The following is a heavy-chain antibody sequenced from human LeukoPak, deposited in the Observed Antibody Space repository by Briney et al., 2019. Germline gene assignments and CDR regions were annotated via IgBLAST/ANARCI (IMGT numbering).Heavy chain of an antibody. CDR2: IRYDGSNK. CDR3: ARAKRNAFDI. Sequence: AGGSLRLSCAASGFTFSNCDIHWVRQAPGKGLEWVTFIRYDGSNKYYADSVKGRFTISRDNAKNSLYLQMNSLRAEDMAVYYCARAKRNAFDIWGQGTMVTVSS. V-gene: IGHV3-30*02. J-gene: IGHJ3*02. CDR1: GFTFSNCD.